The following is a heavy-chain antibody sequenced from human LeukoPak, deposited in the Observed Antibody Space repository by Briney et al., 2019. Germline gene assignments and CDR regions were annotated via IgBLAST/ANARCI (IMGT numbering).Heavy chain of an antibody. V-gene: IGHV4-59*08. CDR1: GGSISSFY. Sequence: SETLSLTCSVSGGSISSFYWSWIRQPPGKGLEWIGYIYYSGSTKYNPSLKSRVTISVDTSKNQFSLKLSSVTAADTAVYYCARGARAGYNLEPFDYWGQGTLVTVSS. J-gene: IGHJ4*02. D-gene: IGHD5-24*01. CDR2: IYYSGST. CDR3: ARGARAGYNLEPFDY.